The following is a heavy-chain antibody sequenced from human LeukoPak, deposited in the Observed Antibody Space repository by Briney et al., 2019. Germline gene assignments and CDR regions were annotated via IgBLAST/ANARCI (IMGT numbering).Heavy chain of an antibody. CDR2: IIPILGTA. Sequence: SVKVSCKASGGTFSSYAISWVRQAPGQGLEWMGGIIPILGTANYAQKFQGRVTITADKSTSTAYMELSSLRSEDTAVYYCASRSGYSSSWYNHCLDPWGQGTLVSVSS. CDR3: ASRSGYSSSWYNHCLDP. V-gene: IGHV1-69*10. CDR1: GGTFSSYA. J-gene: IGHJ5*02. D-gene: IGHD6-13*01.